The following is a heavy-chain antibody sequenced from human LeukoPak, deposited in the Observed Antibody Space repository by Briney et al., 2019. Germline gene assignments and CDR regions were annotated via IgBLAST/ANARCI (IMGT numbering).Heavy chain of an antibody. D-gene: IGHD3-9*01. CDR2: INPYTGGT. CDR3: ARSPDILTGENFDY. V-gene: IGHV1-2*02. Sequence: ASVKVSCKASAYTFTAFYIHWVRQAPGQGLEWMGWINPYTGGTHYAQKFHDRVTMTRDTSIRTAYMEVSRLRSDDTAVYYCARSPDILTGENFDYWGQGTLVTVSS. J-gene: IGHJ4*02. CDR1: AYTFTAFY.